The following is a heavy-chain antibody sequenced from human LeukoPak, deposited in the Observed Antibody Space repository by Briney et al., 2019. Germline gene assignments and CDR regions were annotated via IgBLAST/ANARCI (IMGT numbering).Heavy chain of an antibody. D-gene: IGHD2-2*02. V-gene: IGHV1-46*01. CDR3: AREVALVVPAAIRYFDY. CDR2: INPSGGST. CDR1: GHTLTEFF. Sequence: ASVKVSCKVSGHTLTEFFIHWVRQAPGQGLEWMGIINPSGGSTSYAQKFQGRVTMTRDMSTSTVYMELSSLRSEDTAVYYCAREVALVVPAAIRYFDYWGQGTLVTVSS. J-gene: IGHJ4*02.